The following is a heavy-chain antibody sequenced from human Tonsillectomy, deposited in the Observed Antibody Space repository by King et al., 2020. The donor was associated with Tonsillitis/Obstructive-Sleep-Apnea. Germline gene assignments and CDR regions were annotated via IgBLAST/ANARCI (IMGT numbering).Heavy chain of an antibody. V-gene: IGHV3-48*03. Sequence: QLVQSGGGLVQPGGSLRLSCAASGFSFSSYEMNWVRQAPGKGLEWVSYISSSGSTIYYADSVKGRFTISRDNAKKSLYLQMNSLRVEDTAVYYCARSAYYYDSREYWGQGTLVTVSS. CDR1: GFSFSSYE. CDR2: ISSSGSTI. D-gene: IGHD3-22*01. J-gene: IGHJ4*02. CDR3: ARSAYYYDSREY.